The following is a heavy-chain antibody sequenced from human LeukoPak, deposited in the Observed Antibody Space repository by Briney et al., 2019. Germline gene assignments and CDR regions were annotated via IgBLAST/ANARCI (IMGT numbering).Heavy chain of an antibody. Sequence: ASVKVSYTASGYTFTSYGISWVRQAPGQGLEWMGWISAYNGNTNYAQKLQGRVTMTTDTSTSTAYMELRSLRADDTGGYYCGRTITMILVVIRPDAFDIWGQGTMVTVSS. CDR1: GYTFTSYG. D-gene: IGHD3-22*01. CDR2: ISAYNGNT. CDR3: GRTITMILVVIRPDAFDI. V-gene: IGHV1-18*01. J-gene: IGHJ3*02.